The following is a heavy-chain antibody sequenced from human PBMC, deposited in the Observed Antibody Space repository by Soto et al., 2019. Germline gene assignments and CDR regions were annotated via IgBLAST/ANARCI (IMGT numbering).Heavy chain of an antibody. CDR1: GFTFSSYA. CDR2: ISGSGGST. Sequence: EVQLLESGGGLVQPGGSLRLSCAASGFTFSSYAMSWVRQAPGKGLEWVSAISGSGGSTYYADSVKGRFTISRDNSKNTLDLQKNSLRAEDTAGYYCAKDYRAVAGNFDYWGQGTLVTVSS. V-gene: IGHV3-23*01. D-gene: IGHD6-19*01. J-gene: IGHJ4*02. CDR3: AKDYRAVAGNFDY.